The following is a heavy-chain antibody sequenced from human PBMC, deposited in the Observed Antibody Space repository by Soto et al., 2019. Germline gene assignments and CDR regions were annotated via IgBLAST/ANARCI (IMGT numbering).Heavy chain of an antibody. J-gene: IGHJ4*02. CDR1: GVSLTSGTYY. CDR2: IFYSGST. Sequence: SETLSLTCSVSGVSLTSGTYYWSWNRQHPGKGLEWIGYIFYSGSTDYNPSLKSRVNISVDTSKNQFSLKLSSVTAADTAVYYCASTEDFFDYWGQGTLVTVSS. CDR3: ASTEDFFDY. V-gene: IGHV4-31*03.